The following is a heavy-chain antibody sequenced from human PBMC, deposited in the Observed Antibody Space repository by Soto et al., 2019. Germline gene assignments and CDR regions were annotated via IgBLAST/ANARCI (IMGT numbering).Heavy chain of an antibody. CDR1: GGSVSSGTYY. D-gene: IGHD2-21*02. J-gene: IGHJ4*02. Sequence: QVQLQESGPGLVKPSETLSLTCTVSGGSVSSGTYYWSWIRQVPGKNLEWIGYMYYRGSSYYNPSLKSRVSIALDPSKNQLSLKLTSVTAADTAVYYCERGGYGGNSVWDYWGQGTLVTVSS. CDR3: ERGGYGGNSVWDY. V-gene: IGHV4-31*03. CDR2: MYYRGSS.